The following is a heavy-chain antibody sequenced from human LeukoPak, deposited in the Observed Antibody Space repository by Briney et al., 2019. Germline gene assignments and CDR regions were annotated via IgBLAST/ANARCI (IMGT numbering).Heavy chain of an antibody. D-gene: IGHD5-24*01. Sequence: ASVKVSCKASGYTFTNYDINWVRQATGQGLEWMGWMNPNSGNTGYAQKFQGRVTMTRNTSISTAYMELSSLRSEDTAVYYCARSGRGNVEMATMKDAFDIWGQGTMVTVSS. V-gene: IGHV1-8*01. CDR2: MNPNSGNT. J-gene: IGHJ3*02. CDR1: GYTFTNYD. CDR3: ARSGRGNVEMATMKDAFDI.